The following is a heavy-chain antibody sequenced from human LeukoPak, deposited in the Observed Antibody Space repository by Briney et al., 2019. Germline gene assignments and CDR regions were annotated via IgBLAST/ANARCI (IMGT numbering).Heavy chain of an antibody. D-gene: IGHD2-2*01. CDR3: ARDRSSTTLVDWFDP. CDR1: GYTFTSYG. J-gene: IGHJ5*02. Sequence: ASVKVSCKASGYTFTSYGISWVRQAPGQGLEWMGWISAYNGNTNYAQKLQGRVTMTTDTSTSTAYMELRSRRSDDTAVYYCARDRSSTTLVDWFDPWGQGTLVTVSS. V-gene: IGHV1-18*01. CDR2: ISAYNGNT.